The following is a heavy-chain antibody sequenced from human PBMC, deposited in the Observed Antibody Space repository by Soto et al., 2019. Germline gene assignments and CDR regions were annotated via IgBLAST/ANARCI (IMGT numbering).Heavy chain of an antibody. V-gene: IGHV4-4*07. CDR2: IFFSGST. D-gene: IGHD5-12*01. Sequence: ETLSLTCPVSGGSVNTFYWSWVRQPPGKGLEWIGLIFFSGSTSFNPSLESRVAMSVDTSKNHFSLNLSSVTAADMAVYYCARAGSYSAYNFAHGIQLWSFDFWGQGDLVTVSS. J-gene: IGHJ4*02. CDR1: GGSVNTFY. CDR3: ARAGSYSAYNFAHGIQLWSFDF.